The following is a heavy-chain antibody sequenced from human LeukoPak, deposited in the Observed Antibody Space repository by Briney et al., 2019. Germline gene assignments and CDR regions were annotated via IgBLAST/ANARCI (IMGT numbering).Heavy chain of an antibody. J-gene: IGHJ4*02. CDR2: IRYDGGDK. Sequence: GGSLRLSCAASGFTFSSYGMHWVRQAPGKGLEWVAFIRYDGGDKYYADSVKGRFTVSRDNSKNTLYLQMNSLRAEDTAVYYCARDQGWDDFWKGFDYWGQGTLVTVSS. CDR1: GFTFSSYG. D-gene: IGHD3-3*01. CDR3: ARDQGWDDFWKGFDY. V-gene: IGHV3-30*02.